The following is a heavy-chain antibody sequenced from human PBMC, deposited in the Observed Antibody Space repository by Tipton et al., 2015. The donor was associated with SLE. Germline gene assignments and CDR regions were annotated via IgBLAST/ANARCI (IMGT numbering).Heavy chain of an antibody. CDR3: AREEGSSWYGAGDY. CDR2: IYYSGST. Sequence: TLSLTCTVSGGSISSYYWSWIRQPPGKGLEWIGYIYYSGSTNYNPSLKSRVTISVDTSKNQFSLKLSSVTAADTAVYHCAREEGSSWYGAGDYWGQGTLVTVSS. J-gene: IGHJ4*02. D-gene: IGHD6-13*01. V-gene: IGHV4-59*12. CDR1: GGSISSYY.